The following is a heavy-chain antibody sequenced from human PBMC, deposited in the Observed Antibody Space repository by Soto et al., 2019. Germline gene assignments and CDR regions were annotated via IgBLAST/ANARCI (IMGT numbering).Heavy chain of an antibody. CDR1: GDTLTYRH. V-gene: IGHV1-45*02. D-gene: IGHD3-10*01. CDR2: ITPFNGNT. Sequence: SVKVSCKASGDTLTYRHLHWVRQAPGQALEWMGRITPFNGNTKYAQKFQDRVTITLDRSISTAYMELSSLRSEDTAMYFCARSRDYLGSRGFDYAMGGRGQGSTGTV. CDR3: ARSRDYLGSRGFDYAMGG. J-gene: IGHJ6*02.